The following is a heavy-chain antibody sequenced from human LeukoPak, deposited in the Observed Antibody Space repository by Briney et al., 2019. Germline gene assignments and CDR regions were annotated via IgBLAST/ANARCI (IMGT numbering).Heavy chain of an antibody. CDR1: GGSLSGYY. V-gene: IGHV4-34*01. CDR2: INHSGST. J-gene: IGHJ5*02. CDR3: ARTNGYYGSGSSP. Sequence: SETLSLTCAVYGGSLSGYYWSWIRQPPGKGLEWIGEINHSGSTNYNPSLKSRVTLSVDTSRNQFSLKLSSVTAADTAVYYCARTNGYYGSGSSPWGQGTLVTVSS. D-gene: IGHD3-10*01.